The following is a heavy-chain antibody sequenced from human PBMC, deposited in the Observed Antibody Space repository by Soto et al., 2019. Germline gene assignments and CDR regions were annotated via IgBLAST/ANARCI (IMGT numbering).Heavy chain of an antibody. CDR1: GFTFSSYG. Sequence: ESVGGVVQPGRSLRLSCAASGFTFSSYGMHWVRQAPGKGLEWVAVIWYDGSNKYYADSVKGRFTISRDNSKNTLYLQMNSLRAEDTAVYYCARDADYYDSSGYQNYWGQGTLVTVSS. V-gene: IGHV3-33*01. CDR2: IWYDGSNK. J-gene: IGHJ4*02. D-gene: IGHD3-22*01. CDR3: ARDADYYDSSGYQNY.